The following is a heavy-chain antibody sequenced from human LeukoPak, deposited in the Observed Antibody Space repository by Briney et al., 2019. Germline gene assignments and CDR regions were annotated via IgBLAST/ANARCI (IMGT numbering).Heavy chain of an antibody. V-gene: IGHV3-15*01. J-gene: IGHJ4*02. D-gene: IGHD3-10*01. Sequence: GGSLRLSCAASGFNFNDVWMNWVRQAPEKGLEWVGRVKREADGVTTDYPASVKGRFTISRDDSKTTLFLQMNNLRTEDTAVYYCTSRVRTTNDHWGQGALVTVSS. CDR3: TSRVRTTNDH. CDR2: VKREADGVTT. CDR1: GFNFNDVW.